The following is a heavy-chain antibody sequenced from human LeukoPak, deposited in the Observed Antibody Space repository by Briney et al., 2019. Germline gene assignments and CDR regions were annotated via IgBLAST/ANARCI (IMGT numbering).Heavy chain of an antibody. CDR3: ARAKEAYYYDSSGHQIDY. Sequence: EASVKVSCKASGYTFTSYGISWVRQAPGQGLEWMGWIGAYNGNTNYAQKLQGRVTMTTDTSTSTAYMELRSLRSDDTAVYYCARAKEAYYYDSSGHQIDYWGQGTLVTVSS. CDR1: GYTFTSYG. V-gene: IGHV1-18*01. D-gene: IGHD3-22*01. J-gene: IGHJ4*02. CDR2: IGAYNGNT.